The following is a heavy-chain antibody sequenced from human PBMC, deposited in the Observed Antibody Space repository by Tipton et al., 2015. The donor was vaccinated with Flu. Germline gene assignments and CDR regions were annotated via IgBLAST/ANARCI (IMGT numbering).Heavy chain of an antibody. CDR3: ARDQVSPHLTYGMDV. D-gene: IGHD2-21*01. CDR2: ISYSGST. CDR1: GGSVSSGSYY. J-gene: IGHJ6*02. V-gene: IGHV4-61*01. Sequence: LRLSCTVSGGSVSSGSYYWSWIRQPPGKGLEWIGYISYSGSTNYNPSLKSRVTISVDTSKNQFSLKLSSVTAADTAVYYCARDQVSPHLTYGMDVWGQGTTVTVSS.